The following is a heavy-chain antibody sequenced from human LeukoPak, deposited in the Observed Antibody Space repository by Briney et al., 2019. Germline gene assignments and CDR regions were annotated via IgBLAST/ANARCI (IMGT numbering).Heavy chain of an antibody. D-gene: IGHD3-3*01. J-gene: IGHJ3*02. CDR1: GFTFSSYA. CDR2: ISGSGGST. CDR3: AKSGVLRFLEWLLSDAFDI. V-gene: IGHV3-23*01. Sequence: GGSLRLSCAASGFTFSSYAMNWVRQAPGKGLEWVSAISGSGGSTYYADSVKGRFTISRDNSKNTLYLQMNSLRAEDTAVYYCAKSGVLRFLEWLLSDAFDIWGQGTMVTVSS.